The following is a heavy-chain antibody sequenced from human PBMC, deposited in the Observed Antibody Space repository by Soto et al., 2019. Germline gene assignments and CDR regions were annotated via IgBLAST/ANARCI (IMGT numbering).Heavy chain of an antibody. CDR1: GGTFSSYA. CDR3: ARVTDTAMSNYYYYYGMDV. V-gene: IGHV1-69*13. D-gene: IGHD5-18*01. Sequence: SVKVSCKVSGGTFSSYAISWVRQAPGQGLEWMGGIIPIFGTANYAQKFQGRVTITADESTSTAYMELSSLRSEDTAVYYCARVTDTAMSNYYYYYGMDVWGQGTTVTVSS. CDR2: IIPIFGTA. J-gene: IGHJ6*02.